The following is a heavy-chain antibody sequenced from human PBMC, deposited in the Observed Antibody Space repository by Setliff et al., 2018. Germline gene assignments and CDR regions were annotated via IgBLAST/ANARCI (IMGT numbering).Heavy chain of an antibody. CDR1: GGSISSSSYY. Sequence: LSLTCTVSGGSISSSSYYWGWIRQPPGKGLEWIGSIYYSGSTYYNPSLKSRVTMSVDTSKNQFSLKLSSVTAADTAVYYCARFAGSSCVDYWGQGTLVTVSS. J-gene: IGHJ4*02. CDR3: ARFAGSSCVDY. V-gene: IGHV4-39*07. CDR2: IYYSGST. D-gene: IGHD6-13*01.